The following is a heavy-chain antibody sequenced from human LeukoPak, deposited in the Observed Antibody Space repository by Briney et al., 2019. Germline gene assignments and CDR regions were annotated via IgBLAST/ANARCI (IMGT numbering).Heavy chain of an antibody. Sequence: SQTLSLTCAVSGGSISSGDYSWSWIRQPPGKGLEWIGSIYYSGSTYYNPSLKSRVTISVDTSKNQFSLKLSSVTASDTAVYYCVRLERRQETFDIWGQGTMVTVSS. J-gene: IGHJ3*02. V-gene: IGHV4-30-2*03. D-gene: IGHD1-1*01. CDR3: VRLERRQETFDI. CDR2: IYYSGST. CDR1: GGSISSGDYS.